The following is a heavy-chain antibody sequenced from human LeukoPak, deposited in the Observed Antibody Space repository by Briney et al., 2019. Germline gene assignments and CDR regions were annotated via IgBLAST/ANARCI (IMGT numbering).Heavy chain of an antibody. D-gene: IGHD2-15*01. V-gene: IGHV3-30*04. CDR3: ARHRTVVVVASDY. J-gene: IGHJ4*02. CDR1: GFTFSSYA. Sequence: GGSLRLSCAASGFTFSSYAMHWVRQAPGKGLEWVAVISYDGSNKYYADSVKGRFTISRDNSKNTLYLQMNSLRAEDTAVYYCARHRTVVVVASDYWGQGTLVTVSS. CDR2: ISYDGSNK.